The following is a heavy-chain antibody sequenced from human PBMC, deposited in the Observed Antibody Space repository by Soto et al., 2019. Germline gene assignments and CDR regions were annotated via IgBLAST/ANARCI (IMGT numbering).Heavy chain of an antibody. Sequence: ESGGGLVQPGRSLRLSCVASGFTFDDYAMNWVRQGPGKGLEWVSGISWNSGSIAYAESVKGRFTISRDNAKNSLYLQMTSLRVEDTAFYYCAKDIGVGGADIFDFRGRGTLVTVSS. CDR1: GFTFDDYA. CDR2: ISWNSGSI. V-gene: IGHV3-9*01. CDR3: AKDIGVGGADIFDF. J-gene: IGHJ4*02. D-gene: IGHD1-26*01.